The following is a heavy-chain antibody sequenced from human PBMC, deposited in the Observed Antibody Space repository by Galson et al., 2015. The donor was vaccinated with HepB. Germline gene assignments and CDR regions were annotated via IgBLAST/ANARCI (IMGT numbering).Heavy chain of an antibody. V-gene: IGHV3-7*03. CDR3: ARHYFSAWPDTPLDY. D-gene: IGHD6-19*01. CDR2: IKQDGSEK. CDR1: GLTFSTYW. Sequence: SLRLSCAASGLTFSTYWMSWVRQAPGKGLGWVASIKQDGSEKYYVDSVKGRFTISRDNAKNSLYLQMNSLRAEDTAVYYCARHYFSAWPDTPLDYWGQGTLVTVSS. J-gene: IGHJ4*02.